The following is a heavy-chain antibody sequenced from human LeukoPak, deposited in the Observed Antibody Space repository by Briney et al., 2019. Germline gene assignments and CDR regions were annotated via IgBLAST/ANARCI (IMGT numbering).Heavy chain of an antibody. J-gene: IGHJ4*02. V-gene: IGHV4-31*03. D-gene: IGHD3-10*01. CDR1: GGSVSSGTYY. CDR2: IFYSGST. CDR3: ARGAGITSFPHFDH. Sequence: SQTLSLTCTVSGGSVSSGTYYWSWIRQLPGKGLEWIGYIFYSGSTYYSPSLKSRVTISVDTSLTQFSLALTSVTAADTAVYYCARGAGITSFPHFDHWGPGTLVTVSS.